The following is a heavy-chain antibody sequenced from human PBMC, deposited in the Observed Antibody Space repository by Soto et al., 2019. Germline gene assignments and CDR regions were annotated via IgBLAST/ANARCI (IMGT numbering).Heavy chain of an antibody. J-gene: IGHJ4*02. Sequence: PSETLSLTCTVSGGSISSYYWSWIRQPPGKGLEWIGYIYYSGSTNYNPSLKSRVTISVDTSKNQFSLKLSSVTAADTAVYYCARNRLRRHGVFDFPGPGTLGT. CDR3: ARNRLRRHGVFDF. CDR1: GGSISSYY. V-gene: IGHV4-59*08. CDR2: IYYSGST. D-gene: IGHD3-10*01.